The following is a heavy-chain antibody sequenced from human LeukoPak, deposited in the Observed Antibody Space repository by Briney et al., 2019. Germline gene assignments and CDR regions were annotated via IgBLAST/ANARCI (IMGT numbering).Heavy chain of an antibody. D-gene: IGHD3-10*01. V-gene: IGHV3-48*03. J-gene: IGHJ6*02. CDR3: ARDSDYYGSGRPKYYYYYGMDV. Sequence: GGSLRLSCAASGFTFSSYEMNWVRQAPGKGLEWVSYISSSGSTIYYADSVKGRFTISRDNAKNSLYLQMNSLRAEDTAVYYCARDSDYYGSGRPKYYYYYGMDVWGQGTTVTVSS. CDR1: GFTFSSYE. CDR2: ISSSGSTI.